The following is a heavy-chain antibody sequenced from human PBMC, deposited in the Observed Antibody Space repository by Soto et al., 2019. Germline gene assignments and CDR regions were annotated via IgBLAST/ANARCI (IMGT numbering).Heavy chain of an antibody. J-gene: IGHJ6*02. CDR1: GYTFTSYD. V-gene: IGHV1-8*01. CDR2: MNPNSGNT. CDR3: ARECKGSGYYSPYYYYGMDV. D-gene: IGHD3-22*01. Sequence: GASVKVSCKASGYTFTSYDINWVRQATGQGLEWMGWMNPNSGNTGYAQKFQGRVTMTRNTSISTAYMELSSLRSEDTAVYYCARECKGSGYYSPYYYYGMDVWGQGTTVTVSS.